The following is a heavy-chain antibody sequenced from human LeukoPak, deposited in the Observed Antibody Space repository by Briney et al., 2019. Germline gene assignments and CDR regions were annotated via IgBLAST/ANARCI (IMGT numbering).Heavy chain of an antibody. J-gene: IGHJ4*01. CDR2: IYYSGST. CDR1: GGSISSGDYY. V-gene: IGHV4-61*08. CDR3: AGSQLRYFDWHY. D-gene: IGHD3-9*01. Sequence: SETLSLTCTVSGGSISSGDYYWSWIRQPPGKGLEWIGYIYYSGSTNYNPSLKSRVTISVDTSKNQFSLKLRSVTAADTAVYYCAGSQLRYFDWHYWGHGTLVTVSS.